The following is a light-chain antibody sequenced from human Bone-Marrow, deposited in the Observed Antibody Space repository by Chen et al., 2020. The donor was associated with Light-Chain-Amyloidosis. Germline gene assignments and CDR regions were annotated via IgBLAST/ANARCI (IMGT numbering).Light chain of an antibody. J-gene: IGKJ4*01. V-gene: IGKV3-20*01. CDR2: GSS. CDR3: QQYGTSPLT. CDR1: QTISSNY. Sequence: EIVLTQLLGTLSLSPGEGANLSCRASQTISSNYLTWYQQKFGQAPRLLIYGSSSRATGIPDRFTGSGSGTDFTLTTNRLEPEDFAMYYCQQYGTSPLTFGGGTKVEIK.